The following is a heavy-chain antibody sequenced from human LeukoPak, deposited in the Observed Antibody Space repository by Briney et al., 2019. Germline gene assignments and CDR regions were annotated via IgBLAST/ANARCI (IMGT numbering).Heavy chain of an antibody. CDR3: ARVTVAESVDY. CDR1: GFTFSSYE. D-gene: IGHD1-14*01. V-gene: IGHV3-48*03. Sequence: GGSLRLSCAASGFTFSSYEMNWVRQAPGKGLEWVSYISSSGSTIYYADSVKGRFTVSRDNAKNSLCLQMNSLRAEDTAVYYCARVTVAESVDYWGQGTLVTVSS. CDR2: ISSSGSTI. J-gene: IGHJ4*02.